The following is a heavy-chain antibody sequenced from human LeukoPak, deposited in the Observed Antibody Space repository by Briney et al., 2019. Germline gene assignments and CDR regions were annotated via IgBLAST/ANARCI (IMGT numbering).Heavy chain of an antibody. CDR1: GGIFSTSA. V-gene: IGHV1-69*05. J-gene: IGHJ3*02. CDR3: ARDRIVPAAIIQGLDAFDI. D-gene: IGHD2-2*01. CDR2: ISPISETP. Sequence: SVKVSCKASGGIFSTSAISWVRQAPGHGLEWMGGISPISETPNYALRFQGRVTITRDESTATACMELRSLRSDDTAVYYCARDRIVPAAIIQGLDAFDIWGQGTMVTVSS.